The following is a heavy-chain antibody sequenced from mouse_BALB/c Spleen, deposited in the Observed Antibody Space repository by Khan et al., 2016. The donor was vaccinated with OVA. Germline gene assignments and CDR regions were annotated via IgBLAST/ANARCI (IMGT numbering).Heavy chain of an antibody. V-gene: IGHV1-76*01. Sequence: QVQLQQSGAELARPGASVRLSCKASGYTFTDYYINWMKQRSGQGLEWIARIYPGTGSTYYNEKFKGKATLTADKSSSTAYMQLSSLKSEDSAVYFCARGGYDNHAMDYWGQGTSVTVSS. CDR3: ARGGYDNHAMDY. D-gene: IGHD2-10*02. CDR2: IYPGTGST. J-gene: IGHJ4*01. CDR1: GYTFTDYY.